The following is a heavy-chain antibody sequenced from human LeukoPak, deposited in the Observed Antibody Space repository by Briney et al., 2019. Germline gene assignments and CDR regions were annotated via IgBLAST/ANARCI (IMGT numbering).Heavy chain of an antibody. V-gene: IGHV3-30*01. CDR2: ISYDGSNK. J-gene: IGHJ3*02. CDR1: GFTFSSYA. Sequence: GGSLRLSCAASGFTFSSYAMSWVRQAPGKGLEWVAVISYDGSNKYYADSVKGRFTISRDNSKNTLYLQMNSLRAEDTAVYYCARDKAGTNDAFDIWGQGTMVTVSS. D-gene: IGHD1-7*01. CDR3: ARDKAGTNDAFDI.